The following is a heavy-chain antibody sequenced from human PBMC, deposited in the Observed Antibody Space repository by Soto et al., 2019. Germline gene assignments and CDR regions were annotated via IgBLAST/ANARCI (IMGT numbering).Heavy chain of an antibody. CDR2: INAGNGNT. Sequence: ASVKLSCKASGYTFTSYAMHWVRQAPGQRLEWMGWINAGNGNTKYSQKFQGRVTITRDTSASTAYMELSSLRSEDTAVYYCAIPSTNPLRDYYGMDVWGQGTTVTVSS. CDR3: AIPSTNPLRDYYGMDV. J-gene: IGHJ6*02. V-gene: IGHV1-3*01. D-gene: IGHD2-2*01. CDR1: GYTFTSYA.